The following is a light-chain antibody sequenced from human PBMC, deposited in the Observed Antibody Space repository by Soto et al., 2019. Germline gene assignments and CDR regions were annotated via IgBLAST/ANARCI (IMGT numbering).Light chain of an antibody. CDR1: QGISRW. J-gene: IGKJ1*01. CDR3: QQYNTYPGT. CDR2: KAS. Sequence: DIQMTQSPSTLSASEGDRVTITCRAGQGISRWLTWYQQKPGKAPKLLTYKASILEKGVPSRFSGSGSGTEFTLTIGSLQPDDFATYFCQQYNTYPGTFGQGTTVEIK. V-gene: IGKV1-5*03.